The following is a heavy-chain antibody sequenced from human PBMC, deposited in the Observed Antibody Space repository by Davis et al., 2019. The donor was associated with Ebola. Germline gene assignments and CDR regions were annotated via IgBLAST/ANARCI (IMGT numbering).Heavy chain of an antibody. V-gene: IGHV1-3*01. J-gene: IGHJ4*02. D-gene: IGHD6-19*01. CDR2: VHGGNGNT. Sequence: ASVKVSCKASGGTFNRDAFSWVRQAPGQRLEWMGWVHGGNGNTKYSQRFQGRVTITTDTSASTVYLDLTSLRSEDTAVFYCARASFGYNSGWYADYWGPGSLVTVSS. CDR3: ARASFGYNSGWYADY. CDR1: GGTFNRDA.